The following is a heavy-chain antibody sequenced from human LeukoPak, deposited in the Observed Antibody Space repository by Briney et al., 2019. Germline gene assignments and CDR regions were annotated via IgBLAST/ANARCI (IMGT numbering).Heavy chain of an antibody. CDR2: ISAYNGNT. CDR1: GYIFTSYG. CDR3: ARQDGSYLVDY. J-gene: IGHJ4*02. D-gene: IGHD1-26*01. V-gene: IGHV1-18*01. Sequence: ASVKVSCKASGYIFTSYGISWVRQAPGQGLEWMGWISAYNGNTNYAQKLQGRLTLTTDTSTSTAYMELRSVRSDDTAVYYCARQDGSYLVDYWGQGTLVTVSS.